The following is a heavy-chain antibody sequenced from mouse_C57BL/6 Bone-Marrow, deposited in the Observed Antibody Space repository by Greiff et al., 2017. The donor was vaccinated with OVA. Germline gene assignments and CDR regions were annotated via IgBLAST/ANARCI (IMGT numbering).Heavy chain of an antibody. Sequence: EVQLQESGGGLVQPGGSMKLSCAASGFTFSDAWMDWVRQSPEKGLEWVAEIRNKANNHATYYAESVKGRFTISRDDSKSSVYLQMNSLRAEDTGIYYCTGGAGYYAMDYWGQGTSVTVSS. J-gene: IGHJ4*01. CDR1: GFTFSDAW. CDR3: TGGAGYYAMDY. CDR2: IRNKANNHAT. V-gene: IGHV6-6*01.